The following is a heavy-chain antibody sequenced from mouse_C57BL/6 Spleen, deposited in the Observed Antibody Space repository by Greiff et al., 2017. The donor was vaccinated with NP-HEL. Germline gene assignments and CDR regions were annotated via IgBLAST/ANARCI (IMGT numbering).Heavy chain of an antibody. CDR2: ISDGGSYT. CDR3: ARVGLTGTIAY. V-gene: IGHV5-4*01. J-gene: IGHJ3*01. D-gene: IGHD4-1*01. CDR1: GFTFSSYA. Sequence: EVQRVESGGGLVKPGGSLKLSCAASGFTFSSYAMSWVRQTPEKRLEWVATISDGGSYTYYPDNVKGRFTISRDNAKNNLYLQMSHLKSEDTAMYYCARVGLTGTIAYWGQGTLVTVSA.